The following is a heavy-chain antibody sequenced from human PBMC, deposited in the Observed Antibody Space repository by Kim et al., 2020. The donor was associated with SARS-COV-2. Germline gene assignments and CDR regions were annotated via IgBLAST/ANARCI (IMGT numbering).Heavy chain of an antibody. CDR3: ARGSTDSSGIDY. V-gene: IGHV3-7*01. Sequence: GGSLRLSCAASGFIFDTFWMGWLRQAPGKGPEWVAHIKGDGSDKWYVDSVKGRFTISRDNTKKTLLLQMNSLRVEDTGLYYCARGSTDSSGIDYWGQGTLVTVSS. CDR1: GFIFDTFW. D-gene: IGHD6-19*01. CDR2: IKGDGSDK. J-gene: IGHJ4*02.